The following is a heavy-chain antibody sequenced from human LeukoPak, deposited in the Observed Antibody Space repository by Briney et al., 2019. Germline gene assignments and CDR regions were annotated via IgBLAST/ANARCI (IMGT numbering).Heavy chain of an antibody. Sequence: GGSLRLSCATSGFTFSSYPMSWVRQAPGRGLEWVSVISGNSGATYYADSVKGRFTISRDNAKNTVYLQMNNLRGEDTALYYCSKAGDTNYYRHGDYWGQGTLVTVSS. J-gene: IGHJ4*02. D-gene: IGHD4-11*01. CDR2: ISGNSGAT. V-gene: IGHV3-23*01. CDR1: GFTFSSYP. CDR3: SKAGDTNYYRHGDY.